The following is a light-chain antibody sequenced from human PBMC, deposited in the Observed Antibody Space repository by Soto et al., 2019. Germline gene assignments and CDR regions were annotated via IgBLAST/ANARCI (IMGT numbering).Light chain of an antibody. CDR1: QSVSSIY. CDR2: GAS. V-gene: IGKV3-20*01. CDR3: QQYGSSPVT. Sequence: EIVLTQSPGTLSLSPGERATLSCRASQSVSSIYLAWYQQKPGQAPRLLIYGASSRATGIPDRFSGSGSGTAFTLTISRLEPEDFAVYYCQQYGSSPVTFGPGTKVDIK. J-gene: IGKJ3*01.